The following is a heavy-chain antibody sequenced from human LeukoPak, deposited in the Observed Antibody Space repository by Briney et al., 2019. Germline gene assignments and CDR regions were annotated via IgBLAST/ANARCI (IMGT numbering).Heavy chain of an antibody. J-gene: IGHJ6*02. CDR2: INHSGST. V-gene: IGHV4-34*01. CDR3: ARRSSTSYSMDV. CDR1: GGSFSGYY. Sequence: PSETLSLTCAVYGGSFSGYYWSWIRQPPGKGLEWIGEINHSGSTNYNPSLKSRVTISVDTSKNQFSLKLSSVTAADTAVYYCARRSSTSYSMDVWGQGTTVTVSS. D-gene: IGHD2-2*01.